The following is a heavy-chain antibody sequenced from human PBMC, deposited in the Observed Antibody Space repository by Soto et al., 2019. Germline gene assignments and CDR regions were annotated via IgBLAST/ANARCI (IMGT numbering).Heavy chain of an antibody. D-gene: IGHD3-10*01. CDR1: SSW. J-gene: IGHJ6*02. Sequence: SSWIGWVRQKPGKGLEWMGIIYPDDSDTRYSPSFQGQVTISADKSISTAYLQWSSLKASDTAMYYCARGPGDYYYGMDVWGQGTTVTVSS. CDR3: ARGPGDYYYGMDV. V-gene: IGHV5-51*01. CDR2: IYPDDSDT.